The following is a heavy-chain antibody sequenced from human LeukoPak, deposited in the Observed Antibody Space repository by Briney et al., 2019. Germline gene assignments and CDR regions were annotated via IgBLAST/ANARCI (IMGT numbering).Heavy chain of an antibody. V-gene: IGHV4-4*07. J-gene: IGHJ5*02. CDR1: GGSITSYY. CDR3: AREKQQLGFDL. Sequence: SETLSLTCTVSGGSITSYYWSWIRQPAGKGLEWIGRIQNSGSANYNPSLRSRLTMSIDTSKNQFSLNLTSMTAADTAVYFCAREKQQLGFDLWGQGTLVTVSS. D-gene: IGHD1-1*01. CDR2: IQNSGSA.